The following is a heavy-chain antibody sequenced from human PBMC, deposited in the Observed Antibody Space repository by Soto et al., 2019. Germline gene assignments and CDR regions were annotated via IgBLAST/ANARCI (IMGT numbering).Heavy chain of an antibody. CDR2: ISYDGSNK. Sequence: QVQLVESGGGVVQPGRSLRLSCAASGFTFSSYAMHWVRQAPGKGLEWVAAISYDGSNKYYADSVKGRFTISRDNSKNTLYLQMNSLGAEDTAVYYCGRDVEEGSHNWFDPWGQGTLVTVSS. J-gene: IGHJ5*02. CDR3: GRDVEEGSHNWFDP. CDR1: GFTFSSYA. V-gene: IGHV3-30-3*01.